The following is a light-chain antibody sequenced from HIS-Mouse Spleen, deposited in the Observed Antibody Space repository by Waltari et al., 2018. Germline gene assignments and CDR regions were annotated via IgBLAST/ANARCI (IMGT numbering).Light chain of an antibody. V-gene: IGLV2-23*01. CDR1: SSDVGSYNL. J-gene: IGLJ3*02. Sequence: QSALTQPASVSGSPGQSITIPCTGTSSDVGSYNLVSWYQQHPGKAPKLMIYEGSKRASGVSTRFSGSTSGNTASLTISGLQAEDEADYYCCSYAGSSTLVFGGGTKLTVL. CDR2: EGS. CDR3: CSYAGSSTLV.